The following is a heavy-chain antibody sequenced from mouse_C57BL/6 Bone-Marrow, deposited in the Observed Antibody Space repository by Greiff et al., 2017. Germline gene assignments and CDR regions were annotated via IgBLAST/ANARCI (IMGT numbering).Heavy chain of an antibody. CDR3: ASFYYYGSRRMDY. Sequence: EVKLVESGAELVKPGASVKLSCTASGFNIKDYYMHWVKQRTEQGLEWIGKIDPEDGETKYAQKFQGKATITADTSANTAYLQLSSLTSEDTAVYYCASFYYYGSRRMDYWGQGTSVTVSS. D-gene: IGHD1-1*01. V-gene: IGHV14-2*01. J-gene: IGHJ4*01. CDR1: GFNIKDYY. CDR2: IDPEDGET.